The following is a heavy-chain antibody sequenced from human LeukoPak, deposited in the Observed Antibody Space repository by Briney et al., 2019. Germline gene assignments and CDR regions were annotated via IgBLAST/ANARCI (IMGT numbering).Heavy chain of an antibody. J-gene: IGHJ4*02. CDR2: ISWNSGSI. CDR3: AKDQWGLDY. Sequence: GGSLRLSCAASGFTFDDYAMHWVRQAPGKGLEWVSGISWNSGSIGYADSVKGRFTISRDNSKNTLFLQMNSLRAEDTAVYYCAKDQWGLDYWGQGTLVTVSS. D-gene: IGHD1-26*01. CDR1: GFTFDDYA. V-gene: IGHV3-9*01.